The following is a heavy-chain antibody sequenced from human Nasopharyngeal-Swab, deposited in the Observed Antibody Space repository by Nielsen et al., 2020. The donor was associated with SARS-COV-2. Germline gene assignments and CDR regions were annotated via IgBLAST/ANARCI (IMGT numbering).Heavy chain of an antibody. CDR3: ARDVGGRDNY. CDR1: GFTFSTYW. Sequence: GESLKISCAASGFTFSTYWMHWVRQPPGKGLLWVSRIDTDGTITDYADSVQGRFTISRDNAKNTLYLQMNSLRAEDTAVYYCARDVGGRDNYWGQGALVTVSS. CDR2: IDTDGTIT. J-gene: IGHJ4*02. D-gene: IGHD2-15*01. V-gene: IGHV3-74*01.